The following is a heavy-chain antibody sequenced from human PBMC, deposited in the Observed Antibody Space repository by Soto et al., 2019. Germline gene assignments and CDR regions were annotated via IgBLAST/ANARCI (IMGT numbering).Heavy chain of an antibody. J-gene: IGHJ4*02. CDR3: ATSGGLLFLEWLLEALGY. CDR2: FDPEDGET. V-gene: IGHV1-24*01. CDR1: GYTLTELS. D-gene: IGHD3-3*01. Sequence: QVQLVQSGAEVKKPGASVKVSCKVSGYTLTELSMHWVRQAPGKGLEWVGGFDPEDGETIYAQKFQGRVTMTEDTSTDTAYMELSSLRSEDPAVYYCATSGGLLFLEWLLEALGYWGQGTLVTVSS.